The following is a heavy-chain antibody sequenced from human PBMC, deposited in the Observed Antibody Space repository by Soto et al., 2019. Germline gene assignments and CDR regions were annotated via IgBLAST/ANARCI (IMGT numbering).Heavy chain of an antibody. CDR1: GGSIGRYY. Sequence: KSSDTLSLTCTVSGGSIGRYYSSWIRQPPGKGLEWIGYIYYSGSTNYSPSLKSRVTISVDTSNNQFSLKLSSVTAADTAFYFCETVAMHTIPGKWLDTWGQGTLVTVSS. CDR3: ETVAMHTIPGKWLDT. D-gene: IGHD3-10*01. CDR2: IYYSGST. J-gene: IGHJ5*02. V-gene: IGHV4-59*07.